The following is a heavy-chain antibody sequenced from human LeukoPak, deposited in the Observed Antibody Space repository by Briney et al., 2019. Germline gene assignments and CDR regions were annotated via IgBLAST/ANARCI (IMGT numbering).Heavy chain of an antibody. CDR1: GGSISSGDYY. CDR3: ARDNHGSGIIFDY. D-gene: IGHD3-10*01. V-gene: IGHV4-30-4*08. CDR2: IYYSGST. J-gene: IGHJ4*02. Sequence: SETLSLTCTVSGGSISSGDYYWSWIRQPPGKGLEWIGYIYYSGSTYYNPSLKSRVTISVDTSKNQFSLKLSSVTAAVTAVCYCARDNHGSGIIFDYWGQGTLVTVSS.